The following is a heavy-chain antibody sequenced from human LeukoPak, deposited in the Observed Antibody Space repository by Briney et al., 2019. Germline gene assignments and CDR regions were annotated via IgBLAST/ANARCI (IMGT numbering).Heavy chain of an antibody. J-gene: IGHJ3*01. CDR1: GASISSSNW. Sequence: PSEPLSLTCAVSGASISSSNWWTWVRQPPGTGLEWIGEVYQSGSTNYNPSLRGRVTISVDRPQNQFSLKLTSVTAADTAVYYCARVVVTAHDVFDVWGQGTMVTVSS. D-gene: IGHD2-21*02. CDR3: ARVVVTAHDVFDV. V-gene: IGHV4-4*02. CDR2: VYQSGST.